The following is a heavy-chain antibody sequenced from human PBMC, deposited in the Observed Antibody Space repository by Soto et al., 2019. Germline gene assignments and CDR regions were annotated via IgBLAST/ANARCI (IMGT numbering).Heavy chain of an antibody. V-gene: IGHV3-30-3*01. D-gene: IGHD5-18*01. Sequence: QVQLVESGGGVVQPGRSLRLSCAASGFTFSSYAMHWVRQAPGKGLEWVAVISYDGSNKYYADSVKGRFTISRDNSKNTLYLQMNSLRAEDTAVYYCARDESYSSGVVYYFDYWGQGTLVTVSS. CDR1: GFTFSSYA. CDR3: ARDESYSSGVVYYFDY. J-gene: IGHJ4*02. CDR2: ISYDGSNK.